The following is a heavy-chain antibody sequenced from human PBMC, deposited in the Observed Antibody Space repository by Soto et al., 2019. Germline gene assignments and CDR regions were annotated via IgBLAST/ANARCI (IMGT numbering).Heavy chain of an antibody. J-gene: IGHJ4*02. V-gene: IGHV3-33*01. D-gene: IGHD4-17*01. CDR1: GFTFNTYS. Sequence: PGGSLRLSCEASGFTFNTYSMHWVRQPPGKGLEWLAAIWYDGAQKYYADSVKGRFIISRDNSKKTLYLEMNSLRAEDTAVYSCARAGATPVTVLWCFVSWGQGTLVTVSS. CDR2: IWYDGAQK. CDR3: ARAGATPVTVLWCFVS.